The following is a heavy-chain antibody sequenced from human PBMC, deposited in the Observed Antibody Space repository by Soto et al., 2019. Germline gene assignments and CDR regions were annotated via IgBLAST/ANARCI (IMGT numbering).Heavy chain of an antibody. Sequence: QVQLVASGGGVVQQGRSLTLSCEASGFTFRRHAIHWVRQAPGKGLERVAVISRDGSNEYYEDSVKGRFTISRDNTKNALYLQLNSLRREDTAVYYCARSRNGGVADSFDYWGQGTLVTVSS. D-gene: IGHD3-10*01. V-gene: IGHV3-30-3*01. CDR1: GFTFRRHA. J-gene: IGHJ4*02. CDR3: ARSRNGGVADSFDY. CDR2: ISRDGSNE.